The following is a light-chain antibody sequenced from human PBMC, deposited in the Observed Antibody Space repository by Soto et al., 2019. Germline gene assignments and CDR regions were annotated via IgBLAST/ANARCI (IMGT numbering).Light chain of an antibody. V-gene: IGKV3-11*01. CDR3: QQRAKWPLT. CDR1: QSVNTF. J-gene: IGKJ4*01. Sequence: EIELTQSPVTLSLSPGEGATLSCRASQSVNTFLAWYQQKPGQTPRLLIYDTSNRATGIPAGFSGSGSGTDFTLTISSLEPEDFAIYYCQQRAKWPLTFGGGTKVEIK. CDR2: DTS.